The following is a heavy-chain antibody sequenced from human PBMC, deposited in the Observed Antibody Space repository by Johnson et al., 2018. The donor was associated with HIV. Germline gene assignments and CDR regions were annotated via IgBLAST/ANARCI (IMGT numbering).Heavy chain of an antibody. CDR3: ARDAERSSDYPPDAFDI. CDR2: ISGSGGST. CDR1: GFTFSSYA. V-gene: IGHV3-23*04. D-gene: IGHD3-22*01. Sequence: EVQLVESGGGVVQPGGSLRLSCAAYGFTFSSYAMSWVRQAPGKGLEWVSAISGSGGSTYYADSLKGRFTISRDNDKSSLFLQMNSLRTEDTAVYYCARDAERSSDYPPDAFDIWGQGTMVTVSS. J-gene: IGHJ3*02.